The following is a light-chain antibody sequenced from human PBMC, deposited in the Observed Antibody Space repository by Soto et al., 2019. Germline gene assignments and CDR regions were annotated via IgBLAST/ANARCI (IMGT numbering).Light chain of an antibody. Sequence: AIQLTQSPSSLSASVGDRVTITCRASQDIRGALAWYQQKPGKAPKILIYDVSTLDSGVPSRFSGSSSGTDFTLTISSLQPVDFATYYCQQFNSYPITFGQGTRLEIK. CDR1: QDIRGA. V-gene: IGKV1-13*02. CDR3: QQFNSYPIT. CDR2: DVS. J-gene: IGKJ5*01.